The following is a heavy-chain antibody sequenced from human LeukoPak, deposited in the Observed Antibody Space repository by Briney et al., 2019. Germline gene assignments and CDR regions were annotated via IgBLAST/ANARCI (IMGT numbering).Heavy chain of an antibody. J-gene: IGHJ5*02. CDR3: ATLLTARS. Sequence: ASVKVSCKTSGYSFTAYYMHWVRQAPGQGFEWVGRINPKSGDTDYTQKFQGRVTMTRDTSISTAYMEVRRLRSDDTAVYYCATLLTARSWGQGTLVTVSS. V-gene: IGHV1-2*06. D-gene: IGHD2-21*02. CDR1: GYSFTAYY. CDR2: INPKSGDT.